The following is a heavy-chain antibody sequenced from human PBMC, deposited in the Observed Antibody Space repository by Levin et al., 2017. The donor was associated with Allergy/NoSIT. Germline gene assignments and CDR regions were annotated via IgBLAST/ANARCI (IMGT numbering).Heavy chain of an antibody. D-gene: IGHD1-1*01. CDR1: GFTFSSYG. CDR3: AKGGTGSWDAFDI. V-gene: IGHV3-30*18. J-gene: IGHJ3*02. CDR2: ISYDGSNK. Sequence: GGSLRLSCAASGFTFSSYGMHWVRQAPGKGLEWVAVISYDGSNKYYADSVKGRFTISRDNSKNTLYLQMNSLRAEDTAVYYCAKGGTGSWDAFDIWGQGTMVTVSS.